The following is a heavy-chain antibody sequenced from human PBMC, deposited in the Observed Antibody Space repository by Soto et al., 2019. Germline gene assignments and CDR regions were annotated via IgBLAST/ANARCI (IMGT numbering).Heavy chain of an antibody. CDR1: GFTFSSYG. Sequence: GGSLRLSCAASGFTFSSYGMHWVRQAPGKGLEWVAVISYDGSNKYYADSVKGRFTISRDNSKNTLYLQMNSLRAEDTAVYYCAKAATTDYDFWSGHHFDYWGQGTLVTVSS. J-gene: IGHJ4*02. V-gene: IGHV3-30*18. CDR2: ISYDGSNK. CDR3: AKAATTDYDFWSGHHFDY. D-gene: IGHD3-3*01.